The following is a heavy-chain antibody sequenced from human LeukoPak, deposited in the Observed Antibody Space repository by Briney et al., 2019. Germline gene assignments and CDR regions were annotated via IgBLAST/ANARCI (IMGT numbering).Heavy chain of an antibody. D-gene: IGHD3-9*01. J-gene: IGHJ6*02. CDR3: ARVVSEGYDILTGYPSGGYYGMDV. CDR2: INHSGST. Sequence: SETLSLTCAVYGGSFSGYYWSWIRQPPGKGLEWIGEINHSGSTNYNPSLKSRVTISVDTSKNQFSLKLSSVTAADTAVYYCARVVSEGYDILTGYPSGGYYGMDVWGQGTTVTVSS. CDR1: GGSFSGYY. V-gene: IGHV4-34*01.